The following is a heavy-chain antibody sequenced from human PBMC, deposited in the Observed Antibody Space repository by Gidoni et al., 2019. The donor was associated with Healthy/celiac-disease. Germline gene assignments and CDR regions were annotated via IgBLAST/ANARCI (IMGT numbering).Heavy chain of an antibody. CDR2: INHSGST. V-gene: IGHV4-34*01. D-gene: IGHD5-18*01. CDR3: ARGVRRGYSYGRDYYGMDV. J-gene: IGHJ6*02. Sequence: QVQLQQWGAGLLKPSETLSLTCAVYGGSFSGYYWSWIRQPPGKGLEWIGEINHSGSTNYNPSLKSRVTISVDTSKNQFSLKLSSVTAADTAVYYCARGVRRGYSYGRDYYGMDVWGQGTTVTVSS. CDR1: GGSFSGYY.